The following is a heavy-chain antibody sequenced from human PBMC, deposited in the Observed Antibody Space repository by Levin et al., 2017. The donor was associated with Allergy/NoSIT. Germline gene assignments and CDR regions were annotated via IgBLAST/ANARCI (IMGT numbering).Heavy chain of an antibody. CDR3: AKDITGRPRWFDP. Sequence: GESLKISCAASGFTFSSYAMSWVRQAPGKGLEWFSAISGSGGHIYYADSVKGRFTISRDNSKNTLYLQMDSLRAGDTAVYYCAKDITGRPRWFDPWGQGTLVTVSS. D-gene: IGHD6-6*01. J-gene: IGHJ5*02. CDR2: ISGSGGHI. CDR1: GFTFSSYA. V-gene: IGHV3-23*01.